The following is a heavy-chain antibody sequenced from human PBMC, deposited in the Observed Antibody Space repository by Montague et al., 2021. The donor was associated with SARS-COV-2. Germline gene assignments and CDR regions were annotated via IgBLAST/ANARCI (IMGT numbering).Heavy chain of an antibody. CDR2: IKEDGSEK. Sequence: SLRLSCAASGFTFSSYWMSWVRQAPGKGLEWMANIKEDGSEKKYVGSVKGRFTISRDNAKDSLYLQMNSLRAEDTAVYYCAREYFYNSGMGHYWGQGTLVTVSS. CDR3: AREYFYNSGMGHY. D-gene: IGHD3-22*01. V-gene: IGHV3-7*01. J-gene: IGHJ4*02. CDR1: GFTFSSYW.